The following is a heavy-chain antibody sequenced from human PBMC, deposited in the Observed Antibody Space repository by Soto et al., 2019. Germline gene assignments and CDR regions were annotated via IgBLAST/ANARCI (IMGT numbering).Heavy chain of an antibody. CDR3: AIRFITMISH. CDR2: TYYSGST. V-gene: IGHV4-39*01. D-gene: IGHD3-22*01. CDR1: GGSISSSSYY. Sequence: PSETLSLTCTVSGGSISSSSYYWGWIRQPPGKGLEWIGSTYYSGSTYYNPSLKSRVTISVDTSKNQFSLKLSSVTAADTAVYYCAIRFITMISHWGQGTLVTVSS. J-gene: IGHJ4*02.